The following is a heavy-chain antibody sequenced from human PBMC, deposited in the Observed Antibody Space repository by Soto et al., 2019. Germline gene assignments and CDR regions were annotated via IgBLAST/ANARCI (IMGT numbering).Heavy chain of an antibody. Sequence: EVQLVESGGGLVQPGGSLRLSCAASGLTFSSYSMSWVRQAPGKGLEWVANIKQDGSEKYYVDSVKGRFTISRDNAKNSLYLQMNSRRAEDTAVSYCARDRDYMDVMGQGTTVTVSS. D-gene: IGHD4-17*01. V-gene: IGHV3-7*01. J-gene: IGHJ6*02. CDR2: IKQDGSEK. CDR3: ARDRDYMDV. CDR1: GLTFSSYS.